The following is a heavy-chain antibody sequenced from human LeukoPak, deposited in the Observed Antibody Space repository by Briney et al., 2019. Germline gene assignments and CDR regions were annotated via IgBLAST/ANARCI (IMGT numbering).Heavy chain of an antibody. CDR3: ARDSGFFYGSGSYYFS. Sequence: GGSLRRSCAASGVTFSSYSRNWVRQAPGKGLEWVSSISSSSSYIYYADSVKGRFTISRDNAKNSLYLQMNSLRAEDTAVYYCARDSGFFYGSGSYYFSWGQGTLVTVSS. D-gene: IGHD3-10*01. J-gene: IGHJ4*02. CDR1: GVTFSSYS. CDR2: ISSSSSYI. V-gene: IGHV3-21*01.